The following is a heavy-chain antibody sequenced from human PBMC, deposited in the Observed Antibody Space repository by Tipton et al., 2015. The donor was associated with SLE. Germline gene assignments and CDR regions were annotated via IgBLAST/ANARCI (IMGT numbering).Heavy chain of an antibody. CDR1: GFTFGGFS. CDR2: ISTSSSNI. Sequence: SLRLSCAPSGFTFGGFSMNWVRQSPGKGLEWVSYISTSSSNIYYADSVKGRFTISRDNAKNSLYLQMNSLRAEDTAVYYCARVSPLRFLEWFLDYWGQGTLVTVSS. J-gene: IGHJ4*02. D-gene: IGHD3-3*01. V-gene: IGHV3-48*01. CDR3: ARVSPLRFLEWFLDY.